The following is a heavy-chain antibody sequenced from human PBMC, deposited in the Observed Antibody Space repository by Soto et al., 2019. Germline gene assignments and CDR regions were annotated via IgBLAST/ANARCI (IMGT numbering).Heavy chain of an antibody. CDR1: GGSISSYY. J-gene: IGHJ4*02. D-gene: IGHD6-19*01. Sequence: QVQLQESGPGLVKPSETLSLTCTVSGGSISSYYWSWIRQPPGKGLEWIGYIYYSGSTNYNPSLKSRVTISVDTSKNQFSLKLSSVTAADTAVYYCASPGYSSGWYYFDYWGQGTLVTVSS. CDR3: ASPGYSSGWYYFDY. V-gene: IGHV4-59*08. CDR2: IYYSGST.